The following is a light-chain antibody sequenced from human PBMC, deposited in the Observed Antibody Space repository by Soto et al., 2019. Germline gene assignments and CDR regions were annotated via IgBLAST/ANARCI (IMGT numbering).Light chain of an antibody. CDR1: QNIIKY. V-gene: IGKV1-39*01. CDR3: QQTYTTPYT. J-gene: IGKJ2*01. CDR2: GAS. Sequence: DIQMTQSPSSLSASVGDRVTITCRTSQNIIKYLNWYQQKPGKAPKFLIYGASTLQTGVPSRFSGGGSGTDFTLTISSLQPEDFATYYCQQTYTTPYTFGQGTKLEIK.